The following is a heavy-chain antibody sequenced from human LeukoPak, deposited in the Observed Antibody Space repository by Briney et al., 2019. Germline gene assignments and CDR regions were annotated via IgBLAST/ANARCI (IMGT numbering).Heavy chain of an antibody. CDR3: ARDSLQLWLLD. Sequence: PGGSPRLSCAASGFTFSDYYMSWIRQAPGKGLEWVSYISSSGRTIYYADSVKGRFTISRDNAKNSLYLQIGSLRAEDTAVYYCARDSLQLWLLDWGQGTLVTVSS. V-gene: IGHV3-11*04. CDR1: GFTFSDYY. CDR2: ISSSGRTI. J-gene: IGHJ4*02. D-gene: IGHD5-18*01.